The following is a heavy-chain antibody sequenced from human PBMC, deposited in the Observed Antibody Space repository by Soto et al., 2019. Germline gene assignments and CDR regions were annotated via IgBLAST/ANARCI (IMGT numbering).Heavy chain of an antibody. J-gene: IGHJ6*03. D-gene: IGHD3-10*01. Sequence: GPSVKVSCKASGYTFTSYGISWVRQAPGQGLEWMGWISAYNGNTNYAQKLQGRVTMTTDTSTSTAYMELRSLRSDDTAVYYCARVLWFGELSPNYYYMDVWGKGTTVTVSS. CDR2: ISAYNGNT. CDR3: ARVLWFGELSPNYYYMDV. V-gene: IGHV1-18*01. CDR1: GYTFTSYG.